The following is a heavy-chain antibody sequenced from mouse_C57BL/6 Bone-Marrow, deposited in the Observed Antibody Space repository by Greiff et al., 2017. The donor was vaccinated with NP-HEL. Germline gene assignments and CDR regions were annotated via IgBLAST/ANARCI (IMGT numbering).Heavy chain of an antibody. D-gene: IGHD1-1*01. V-gene: IGHV14-4*01. CDR1: GFNIKDDY. CDR2: IDPENGDT. CDR3: TTFILAWFAY. Sequence: VQLQQSGAELVRPGASVKLSCTASGFNIKDDYMHWVKPRPEQGLEWIGWIDPENGDTEYASKFQGKATITADTSSNTAYLQLSSLTSEDTAVYYCTTFILAWFAYWGQGTLVTVSA. J-gene: IGHJ3*01.